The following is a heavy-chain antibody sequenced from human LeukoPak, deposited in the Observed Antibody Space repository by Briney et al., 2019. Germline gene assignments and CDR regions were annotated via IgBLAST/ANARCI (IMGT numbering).Heavy chain of an antibody. CDR3: ARVCYYDSSGYYRAFDI. Sequence: SVKVSCKASGGTFSSYAISWVRQAPGQGLEWMGGIIPIFGTANYAQKFQGRVTITADKSTSTAYMELSSLRSEDTAVYYCARVCYYDSSGYYRAFDIWGQGTMVTVSS. D-gene: IGHD3-22*01. CDR2: IIPIFGTA. J-gene: IGHJ3*02. V-gene: IGHV1-69*06. CDR1: GGTFSSYA.